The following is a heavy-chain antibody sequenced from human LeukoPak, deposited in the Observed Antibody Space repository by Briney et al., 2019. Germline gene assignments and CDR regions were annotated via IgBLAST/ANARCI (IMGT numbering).Heavy chain of an antibody. V-gene: IGHV3-11*04. J-gene: IGHJ5*02. D-gene: IGHD2-2*01. CDR2: ISSSGSTI. Sequence: GGSLRHSCAASGFTFSDYYMSWIRQAPGKRLEWVSYISSSGSTIYYADSVKGRFTLSRDNAQNSLYTQMNSLRAEDTAVYYCARVYCSSTSCPNWFDPWGQGTLVTVSS. CDR1: GFTFSDYY. CDR3: ARVYCSSTSCPNWFDP.